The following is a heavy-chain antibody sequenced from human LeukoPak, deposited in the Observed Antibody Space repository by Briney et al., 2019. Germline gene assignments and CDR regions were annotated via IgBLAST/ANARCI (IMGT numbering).Heavy chain of an antibody. D-gene: IGHD3-22*01. J-gene: IGHJ4*02. V-gene: IGHV3-7*01. CDR2: IKQDGSEK. CDR1: GKTFSNYW. Sequence: PGGSLRLSCVASGKTFSNYWMSWVRQAPGKGLEWVANIKQDGSEKYYVDSVKGRFTISRDNAKNSLYLQMNSLRAEDTAVYYCARDGAGSYYDSSGYWDWGQGTLVTVSS. CDR3: ARDGAGSYYDSSGYWD.